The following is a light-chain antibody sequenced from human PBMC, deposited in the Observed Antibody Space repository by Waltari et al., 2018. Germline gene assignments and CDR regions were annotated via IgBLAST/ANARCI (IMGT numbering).Light chain of an antibody. V-gene: IGLV3-21*02. CDR2: GYN. Sequence: SYVLTQPPSVSVAPGQTASITCGGNNIRSKTVHWYQQRPGQAPAVVFYGYNDRPPGIPERFSGSKSANTATLTISSVEAGDEADYYCQVWDSTSDLIWVFGGGTKLTVL. J-gene: IGLJ3*02. CDR1: NIRSKT. CDR3: QVWDSTSDLIWV.